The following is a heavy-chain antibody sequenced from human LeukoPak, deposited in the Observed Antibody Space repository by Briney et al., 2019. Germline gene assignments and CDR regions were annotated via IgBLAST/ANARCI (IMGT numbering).Heavy chain of an antibody. Sequence: SVKVSCKASGGTFSSYAISWVRQAPGQGLEWMGRIIPIFGTANYAQKFQGRVTITTDESTSTAYMELSSLRSEDTAVYYCAGVGVGATSPFGYWGQGTLVTVSS. CDR1: GGTFSSYA. J-gene: IGHJ4*02. CDR3: AGVGVGATSPFGY. V-gene: IGHV1-69*05. CDR2: IIPIFGTA. D-gene: IGHD1-26*01.